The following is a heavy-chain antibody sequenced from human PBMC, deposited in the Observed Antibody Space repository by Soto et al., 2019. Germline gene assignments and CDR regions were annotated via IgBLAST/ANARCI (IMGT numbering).Heavy chain of an antibody. CDR3: ARAVWLEGQHLALAVGYYYYGMDV. CDR2: ISAYNGNT. V-gene: IGHV1-18*01. CDR1: GYTFTSYG. J-gene: IGHJ6*02. D-gene: IGHD3-10*01. Sequence: ASVKVSCKASGYTFTSYGINWVRQAPGQGLEWMGWISAYNGNTNYAQKLQGRVTMTTDTSTSTAYMELRSLRSDDTAVYYCARAVWLEGQHLALAVGYYYYGMDVWGQGTTVTVSS.